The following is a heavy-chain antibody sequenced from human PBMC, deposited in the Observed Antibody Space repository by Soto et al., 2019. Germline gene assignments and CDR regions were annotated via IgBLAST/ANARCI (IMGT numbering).Heavy chain of an antibody. Sequence: QVQLVESGGGVVQPGRSLRLSCAASGFTFSSYAMHWVRQAPGKGLEWVAVTSYDGSNKYYADSVKGRFTISRDNSKTQYLQINSLRAEDTAVYYCVRDKSPYSSGWHNRHFDYWGQGTLVTVSS. CDR3: VRDKSPYSSGWHNRHFDY. D-gene: IGHD6-19*01. CDR2: TSYDGSNK. J-gene: IGHJ4*02. CDR1: GFTFSSYA. V-gene: IGHV3-30-3*01.